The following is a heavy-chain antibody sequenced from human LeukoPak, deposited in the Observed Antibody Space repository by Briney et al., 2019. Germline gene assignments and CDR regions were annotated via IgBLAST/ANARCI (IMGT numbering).Heavy chain of an antibody. Sequence: ASVKVSCKASGYTFTDYYMHWVRQAPGQGFEWMGWINPDSGGTNYAQKFQGRVTMTRDTSISTAYMELSRLRSNDTAVYYCARDSFFAHDYWGQGTLVTVSS. D-gene: IGHD3-3*02. CDR1: GYTFTDYY. CDR2: INPDSGGT. J-gene: IGHJ4*02. CDR3: ARDSFFAHDY. V-gene: IGHV1-2*02.